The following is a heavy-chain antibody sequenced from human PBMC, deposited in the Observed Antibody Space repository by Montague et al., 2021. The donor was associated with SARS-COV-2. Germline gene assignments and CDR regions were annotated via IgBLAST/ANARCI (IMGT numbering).Heavy chain of an antibody. J-gene: IGHJ4*02. Sequence: SLRLSCAASGFTFSGSAMHWVRQASGKGLEWVGRIRSKANSYATAYAASVKGRFTISRDDSKNTAYLQMNSLKTEDTAVYYCTRGYYDIMRGVYYFDYWGQGTLVTVSS. CDR1: GFTFSGSA. CDR3: TRGYYDIMRGVYYFDY. D-gene: IGHD3-9*01. V-gene: IGHV3-73*01. CDR2: IRSKANSYAT.